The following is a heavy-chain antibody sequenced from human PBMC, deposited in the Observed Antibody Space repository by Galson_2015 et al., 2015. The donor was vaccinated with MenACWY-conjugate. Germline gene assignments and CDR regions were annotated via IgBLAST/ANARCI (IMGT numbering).Heavy chain of an antibody. D-gene: IGHD2-15*01. CDR1: GFTFNKYA. CDR2: TSPTGGSR. J-gene: IGHJ6*03. CDR3: AKDETYCSGGSCYYYYYMDV. Sequence: SLRLSCATSGFTFNKYAMSWVRQAPGKGLEWVSSTSPTGGSRFYADSVRGRFTISRGNSKNTLYLQLNSLVAEDTALYYCAKDETYCSGGSCYYYYYMDVWGRGTTVTVSS. V-gene: IGHV3-23*01.